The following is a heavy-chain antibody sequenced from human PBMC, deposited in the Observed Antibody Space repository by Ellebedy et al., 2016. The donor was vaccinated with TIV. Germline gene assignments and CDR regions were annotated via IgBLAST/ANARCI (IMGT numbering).Heavy chain of an antibody. V-gene: IGHV3-53*01. J-gene: IGHJ4*02. Sequence: GESLKISCAASGFTVSNNYMSWVRQAPGKGLEWVSVIYSVGSTYYIDSVKGRFTISRDNSKNTLYLQMNSLRGEDTAVYYCARDPPGIAASGPYKWGQGTLVTVSA. D-gene: IGHD6-13*01. CDR1: GFTVSNNY. CDR3: ARDPPGIAASGPYK. CDR2: IYSVGST.